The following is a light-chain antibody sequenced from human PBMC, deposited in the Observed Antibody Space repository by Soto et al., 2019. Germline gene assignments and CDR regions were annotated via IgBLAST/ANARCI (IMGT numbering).Light chain of an antibody. Sequence: MRVTRSRSSGSGCVGDGGTSACRASQSISSYLNWYQQKPGKAPKLLIFAASSLQSGVPSRFSGSRSGPAFTPTIPSLQPEDFATYYSQQSYSSPQPFGPGTKVDIK. J-gene: IGKJ1*01. CDR1: QSISSY. CDR3: QQSYSSPQP. V-gene: IGKV1-39*01. CDR2: AAS.